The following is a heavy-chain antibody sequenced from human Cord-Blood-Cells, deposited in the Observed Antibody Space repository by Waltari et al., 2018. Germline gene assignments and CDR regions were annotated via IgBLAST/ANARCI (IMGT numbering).Heavy chain of an antibody. Sequence: QVPLVQSGAEVKKPAASVKVSCNVSGYTLTELSLHRVRQAPGKGLEWMGGFDPEDGETIYAQKFQGRVTMTEDTSTDTAYMELSSLRSEDTAVYYCATGYSSSWYYWGQGTLVTVSS. CDR2: FDPEDGET. CDR1: GYTLTELS. D-gene: IGHD6-13*01. V-gene: IGHV1-24*01. CDR3: ATGYSSSWYY. J-gene: IGHJ4*02.